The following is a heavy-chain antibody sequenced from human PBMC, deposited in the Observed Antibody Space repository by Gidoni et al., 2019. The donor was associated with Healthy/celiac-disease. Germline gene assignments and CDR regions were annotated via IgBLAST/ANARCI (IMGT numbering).Heavy chain of an antibody. CDR3: ARGGIPVTTFDY. CDR2: IYYSGST. CDR1: GGSISSGDYY. Sequence: QVQLQESGPGLVKPSQTLSLTCTFSGGSISSGDYYWIWIRQPPGKGLEWIGYIYYSGSTYYNPSLKSRVTISVDTSKNQFSLKLSFVTAADTAVYYCARGGIPVTTFDYWGQGTLVTVSS. J-gene: IGHJ4*02. D-gene: IGHD4-4*01. V-gene: IGHV4-30-4*01.